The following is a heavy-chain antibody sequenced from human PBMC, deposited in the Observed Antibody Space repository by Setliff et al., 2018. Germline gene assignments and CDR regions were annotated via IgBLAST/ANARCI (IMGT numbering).Heavy chain of an antibody. CDR2: IWSDGNNQ. Sequence: GGSLRLSCGASGFTFSTHAMHWVRQAPGKGLEWVAMIWSDGNNQFYPGSVKGRFTVSRDNSKNMVYLQMDNLRVDDTAVYFCARGRNVAARLFDSWGQGTLVTVSS. V-gene: IGHV3-33*01. CDR1: GFTFSTHA. CDR3: ARGRNVAARLFDS. J-gene: IGHJ4*02. D-gene: IGHD6-6*01.